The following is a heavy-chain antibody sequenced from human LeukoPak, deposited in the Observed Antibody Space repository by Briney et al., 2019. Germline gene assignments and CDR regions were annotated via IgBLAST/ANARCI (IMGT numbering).Heavy chain of an antibody. Sequence: GGPLRLSCAASGFTFSVYSMNWVRQAPGKGLEWISYMSSSRSTIYYVDSVKGRFTISRDNAKNSLYLQMNSLRAEDTAVYYCARDGSGYSSSWGNYYYMDVWGKGTTVTVSS. CDR2: MSSSRSTI. CDR1: GFTFSVYS. V-gene: IGHV3-48*01. J-gene: IGHJ6*03. CDR3: ARDGSGYSSSWGNYYYMDV. D-gene: IGHD6-13*01.